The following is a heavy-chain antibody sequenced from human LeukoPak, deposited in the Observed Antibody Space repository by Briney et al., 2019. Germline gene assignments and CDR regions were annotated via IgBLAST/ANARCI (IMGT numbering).Heavy chain of an antibody. Sequence: TGGSLRLSCAASGFTFDDYGMNWVRQAPGKGLEWVSGINWNGGSTGYADSVKGRFTISRDNAKNSLYLQMNSLRAEDTAVYYCARANLYYYDSSGYGYWGQGTLVTVSS. D-gene: IGHD3-22*01. CDR2: INWNGGST. CDR1: GFTFDDYG. J-gene: IGHJ4*02. V-gene: IGHV3-20*04. CDR3: ARANLYYYDSSGYGY.